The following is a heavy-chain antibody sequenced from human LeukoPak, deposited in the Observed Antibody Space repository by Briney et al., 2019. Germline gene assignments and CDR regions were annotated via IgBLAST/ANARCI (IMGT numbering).Heavy chain of an antibody. CDR2: INHSGIT. CDR1: GGSFSGYY. V-gene: IGHV4-34*01. CDR3: ARRPEPQRGSHYTNYYYYYMDV. D-gene: IGHD1-26*01. J-gene: IGHJ6*03. Sequence: PSETLSLTCAVYGGSFSGYYWSWIRQPPGKGLEWIGEINHSGITNYNPSLKSPVTISVDTSKNQFSLKLSSVTAADTAVYYCARRPEPQRGSHYTNYYYYYMDVWGKGTTVTISS.